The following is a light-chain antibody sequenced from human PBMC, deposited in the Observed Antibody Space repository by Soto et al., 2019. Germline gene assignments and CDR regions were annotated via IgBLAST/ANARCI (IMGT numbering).Light chain of an antibody. V-gene: IGKV1-27*01. J-gene: IGKJ1*01. CDR2: AAS. Sequence: DIQLTQSPSSLSASVGDRVTITCRASQGITTYLNWYQQKPGKVPKLLIYAASALQLGVPSRFSGSGSGTDFTLTISSLQPEDVATYYCQKYNGALWTFGQGTKVDIK. CDR3: QKYNGALWT. CDR1: QGITTY.